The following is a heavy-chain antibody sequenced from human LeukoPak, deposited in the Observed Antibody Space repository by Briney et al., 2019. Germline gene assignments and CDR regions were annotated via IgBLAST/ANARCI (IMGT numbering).Heavy chain of an antibody. V-gene: IGHV3-23*01. CDR1: GFTFSSFA. J-gene: IGHJ4*02. CDR3: ARGYSSSWYD. D-gene: IGHD6-13*01. Sequence: GGSLRLSCAASGFTFSSFAMSWVRQAPGKGLEWVSGISGSGGNTYYADSVKGRFTISRDNSKNTLYVQLNSLRAEDTAVYYCARGYSSSWYDWGQGTLVTVSS. CDR2: ISGSGGNT.